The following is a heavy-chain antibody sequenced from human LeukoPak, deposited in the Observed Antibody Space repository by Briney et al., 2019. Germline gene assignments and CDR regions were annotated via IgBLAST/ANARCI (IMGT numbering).Heavy chain of an antibody. CDR2: IKQDGSEK. CDR3: ARQYPTPTAGYYFDY. V-gene: IGHV3-7*01. Sequence: GGSLRLSCAASGFTFSSYWMSWVRQAPGKGLEWVANIKQDGSEKYYVDSVKGRFTISRDNAKNSLYLQMNSLRAEDTAVYYCARQYPTPTAGYYFDYWGQGTLVTDSS. D-gene: IGHD2-2*01. J-gene: IGHJ4*02. CDR1: GFTFSSYW.